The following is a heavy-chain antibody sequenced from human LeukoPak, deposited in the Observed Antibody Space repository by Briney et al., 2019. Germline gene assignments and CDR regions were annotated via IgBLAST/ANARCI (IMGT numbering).Heavy chain of an antibody. CDR1: YG. V-gene: IGHV3-30*02. CDR3: AKGAWAADGPMGNNFAS. J-gene: IGHJ4*02. CDR2: IRYDDSNK. Sequence: YGMHWVRQAPGKGLEWVAFIRYDDSNKYYADSVKGRFTISRDNSKNTLSLQMDSLRTEDTSIYYCAKGAWAADGPMGNNFASWGQGTLVIVSS. D-gene: IGHD6-13*01.